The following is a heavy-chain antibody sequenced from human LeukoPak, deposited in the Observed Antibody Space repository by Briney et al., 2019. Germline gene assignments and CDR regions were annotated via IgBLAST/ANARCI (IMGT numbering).Heavy chain of an antibody. J-gene: IGHJ4*02. CDR3: ARLTYYYDSSSLYYFDY. V-gene: IGHV4-59*01. CDR2: IYYSGST. CDR1: GGSISSYY. D-gene: IGHD3-22*01. Sequence: SETLSLTCTVSGGSISSYYWSWIRQPPGKGLEWIGYIYYSGSTNYNPSLKSRVTISVDTSKNQFSLKLSSVTAADTAVYYCARLTYYYDSSSLYYFDYWGQGTLVTVSS.